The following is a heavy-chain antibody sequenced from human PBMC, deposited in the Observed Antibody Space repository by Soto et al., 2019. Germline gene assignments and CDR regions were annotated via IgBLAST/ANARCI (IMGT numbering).Heavy chain of an antibody. CDR2: ISSSSSTI. CDR3: ARGPTVTTRYYYYGMDV. D-gene: IGHD4-17*01. Sequence: EVQLVESGGGLVQPGGSLGLSYAASGFTFSSYSMNWVRQAPGKGLEWVSYISSSSSTIYYADSVKGRFTISRDNAKNSLYLQMNSLRDEDTAVYYCARGPTVTTRYYYYGMDVWGQGTTVTVSS. CDR1: GFTFSSYS. J-gene: IGHJ6*02. V-gene: IGHV3-48*02.